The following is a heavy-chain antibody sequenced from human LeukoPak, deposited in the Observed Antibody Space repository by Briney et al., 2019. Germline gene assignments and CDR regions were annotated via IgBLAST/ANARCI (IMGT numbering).Heavy chain of an antibody. CDR3: ARLRLVNWFDP. D-gene: IGHD2-2*01. CDR2: IYYSGST. CDR1: GGSVSSSSYY. V-gene: IGHV4-39*01. J-gene: IGHJ5*02. Sequence: KPSETLSLTCTVSGGSVSSSSYYWGWIRQPPWKGLEWIVGIYYSGSTYYNPSLKSRVTISVATSKTQFSLKLSSVTAADTAVYYCARLRLVNWFDPWGQGTLVTVSS.